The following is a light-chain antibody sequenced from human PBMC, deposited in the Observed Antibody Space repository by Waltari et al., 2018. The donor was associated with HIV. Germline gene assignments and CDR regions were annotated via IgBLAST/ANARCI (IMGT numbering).Light chain of an antibody. J-gene: IGLJ1*01. Sequence: QSVLTQPPSASGTPGQRVTISCSGSSSNIGSKTVNWYQQLPGTAPKLLSYSNNQRPSGVPDRFSGSKSGTSASLAISGLQSEDEADYYCAAWDDSLNGHVFGTGTKVTVL. CDR2: SNN. CDR3: AAWDDSLNGHV. CDR1: SSNIGSKT. V-gene: IGLV1-44*01.